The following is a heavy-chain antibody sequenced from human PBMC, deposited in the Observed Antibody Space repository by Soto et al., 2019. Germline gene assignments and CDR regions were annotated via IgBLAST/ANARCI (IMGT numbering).Heavy chain of an antibody. CDR1: GGAFSGYY. J-gene: IGHJ6*03. V-gene: IGHV4-34*01. Sequence: SETLSLTCAVYGGAFSGYYWTWVRQTPGKGLEWIGEKEHGGSTTYNPSLQSRVSISLDLVRKQVSLQLTSVTAADSAVYYCARGLIVWFGELSRRGGHYYYMDVWGKGTTVTVSS. CDR2: KEHGGST. D-gene: IGHD3-10*01. CDR3: ARGLIVWFGELSRRGGHYYYMDV.